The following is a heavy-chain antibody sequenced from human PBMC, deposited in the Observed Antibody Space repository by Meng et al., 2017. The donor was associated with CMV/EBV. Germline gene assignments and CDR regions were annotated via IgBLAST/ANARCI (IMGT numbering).Heavy chain of an antibody. Sequence: QISLKGSGPPLVKPTQTLTLTCTFSGFSLSTSGVGVGWIRQPPGKALEWLALIYWDDDKRYSPSLTSRLTITKDTSKNQVVLTMTNMDPVDTATYYCARIAAAGRFDYWGQGTLVTVSS. CDR1: GFSLSTSGVG. D-gene: IGHD6-13*01. CDR3: ARIAAAGRFDY. CDR2: IYWDDDK. V-gene: IGHV2-5*02. J-gene: IGHJ4*02.